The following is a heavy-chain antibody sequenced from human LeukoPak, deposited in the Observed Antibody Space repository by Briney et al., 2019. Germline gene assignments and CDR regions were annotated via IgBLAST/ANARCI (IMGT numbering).Heavy chain of an antibody. J-gene: IGHJ3*01. Sequence: PGGSLRLSCAASGFTLSSYAMSWVRQAPGKGLEWVSAISSSGSNTNYADSVKGRFTISRDSSRSTLYLQMNSLRAEDTAVYYCAKDRYCSGGRCYSAFDFWGQGTMVTVSS. CDR3: AKDRYCSGGRCYSAFDF. D-gene: IGHD2-15*01. CDR1: GFTLSSYA. V-gene: IGHV3-23*01. CDR2: ISSSGSNT.